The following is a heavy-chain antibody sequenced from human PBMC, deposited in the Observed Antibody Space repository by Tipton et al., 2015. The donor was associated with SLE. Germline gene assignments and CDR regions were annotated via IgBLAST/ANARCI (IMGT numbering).Heavy chain of an antibody. CDR2: IFTTGST. Sequence: TLSLTCTVSGGSISSGSYYWTWIRQPAGKGLEWIGHIFTTGSTNYNPSLKSRVTISVDTSQNQVSLKLTSVTAADTAVYYCARIRPGHGDPFDFWGQGTLVTVSS. D-gene: IGHD4-17*01. V-gene: IGHV4-61*09. CDR1: GGSISSGSYY. CDR3: ARIRPGHGDPFDF. J-gene: IGHJ4*02.